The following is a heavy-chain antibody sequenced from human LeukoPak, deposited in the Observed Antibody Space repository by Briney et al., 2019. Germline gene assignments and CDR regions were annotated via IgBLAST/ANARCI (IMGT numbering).Heavy chain of an antibody. J-gene: IGHJ4*02. CDR2: IITIFGTA. CDR3: ARVGYRRDTAMANLFDY. D-gene: IGHD5-18*01. CDR1: GGTFSSYA. V-gene: IGHV1-69*05. Sequence: ASVKVSCKASGGTFSSYAISWVRQAPGQGLEWIGGIITIFGTANYAQKFQGRVTINTDESTSTAYMELSSLRSEDTAVYYCARVGYRRDTAMANLFDYWGQGTLVTVSS.